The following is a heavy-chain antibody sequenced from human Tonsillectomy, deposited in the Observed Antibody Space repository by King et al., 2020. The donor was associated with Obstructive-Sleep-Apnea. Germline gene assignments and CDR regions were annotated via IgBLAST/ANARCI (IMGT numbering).Heavy chain of an antibody. V-gene: IGHV4-38-2*02. Sequence: VQLQESGPGLVKPSETLSPTCTVSGFSITSDYYWGWVRQPPGKGLEWIGSVSHSGRSYYNPSLRSRVTISLDTSKNQFSLRLKSLTAADTATYYCLRDRITGKWEPLHAFDIWGQGTMVTVSS. D-gene: IGHD1-26*01. CDR2: VSHSGRS. CDR1: GFSITSDYY. J-gene: IGHJ3*02. CDR3: LRDRITGKWEPLHAFDI.